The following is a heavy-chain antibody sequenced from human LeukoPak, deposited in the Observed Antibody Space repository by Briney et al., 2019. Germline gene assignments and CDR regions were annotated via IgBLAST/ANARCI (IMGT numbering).Heavy chain of an antibody. CDR2: ISSSSRYI. J-gene: IGHJ4*02. Sequence: PGGSLRLSCAASGFTFSSYSMNWVRQAPGKGLEWVSSISSSSRYIYYADSVKGRFTISRDDAKNSLYLQMNSLRAEDTAVYYCARYYYDSSVTLYYFDYWGQGTLVTVSS. V-gene: IGHV3-21*01. CDR3: ARYYYDSSVTLYYFDY. CDR1: GFTFSSYS. D-gene: IGHD3-22*01.